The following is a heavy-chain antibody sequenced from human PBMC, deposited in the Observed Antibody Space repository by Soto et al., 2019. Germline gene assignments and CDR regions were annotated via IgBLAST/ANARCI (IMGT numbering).Heavy chain of an antibody. J-gene: IGHJ1*01. Sequence: EVQLVESGGGLVQPGGSLRLSCAASGFTVSSNYMSWVRQAPGKGLEWVSVIYSGGSTYYADSVKGRFTISRDHSKNTLYLQINSLRAEDTAVYYCARGGSCWSSDEYFQHWGQGTLVTVSS. CDR2: IYSGGST. D-gene: IGHD6-19*01. V-gene: IGHV3-66*01. CDR1: GFTVSSNY. CDR3: ARGGSCWSSDEYFQH.